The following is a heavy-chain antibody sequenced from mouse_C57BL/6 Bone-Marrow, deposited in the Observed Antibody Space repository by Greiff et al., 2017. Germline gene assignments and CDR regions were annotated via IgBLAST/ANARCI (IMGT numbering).Heavy chain of an antibody. V-gene: IGHV1-9*01. CDR1: GYTFTGYC. CDR3: ARGGYMTWVAY. J-gene: IGHJ3*01. D-gene: IGHD2-2*01. CDR2: ILPGSGST. Sequence: VLLQQSGAELMKPGASVKLSCTATGYTFTGYCIQWVKQRPGHGLEWIGEILPGSGSTNYNEKFKGKATFTADTSSNTAYMQLSSLTSEDSAIYYCARGGYMTWVAYWGQGTLVTVSA.